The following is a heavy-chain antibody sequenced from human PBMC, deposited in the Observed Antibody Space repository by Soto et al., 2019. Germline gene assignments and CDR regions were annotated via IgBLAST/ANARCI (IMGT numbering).Heavy chain of an antibody. CDR2: ISGSSSYT. CDR1: GFTFSDYY. Sequence: QVQLVESGGRLVKPGGSLRLSCAASGFTFSDYYMIWIRQAPGKGLEWVSYISGSSSYTKYADSVQGRFTISRDNAKNSLYLQMNSLRAEDTAVYYCARDANRDGFNHNDYWGQGTLVTVSS. J-gene: IGHJ4*02. V-gene: IGHV3-11*06. CDR3: ARDANRDGFNHNDY. D-gene: IGHD5-12*01.